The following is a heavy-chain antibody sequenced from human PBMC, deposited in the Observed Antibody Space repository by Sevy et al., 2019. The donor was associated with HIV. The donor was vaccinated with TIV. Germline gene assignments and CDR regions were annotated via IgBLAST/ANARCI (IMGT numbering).Heavy chain of an antibody. CDR1: GGSISSSGYY. CDR2: ISYSGST. CDR3: ARHRYGDSTNYFDP. V-gene: IGHV4-39*01. Sequence: SETLSLTCTVSGGSISSSGYYWGWIRQPPGKGLAWIGSISYSGSTYYSPSLKSRVTISVDTSKNQFSLNLSSVTAADTAVFYCARHRYGDSTNYFDPWGQGTLVTVSS. D-gene: IGHD4-17*01. J-gene: IGHJ5*02.